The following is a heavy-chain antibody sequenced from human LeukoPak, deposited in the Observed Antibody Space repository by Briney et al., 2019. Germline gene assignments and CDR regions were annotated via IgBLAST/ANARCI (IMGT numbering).Heavy chain of an antibody. CDR3: ARRGLVAGIYDLVYGFDL. V-gene: IGHV1-69*01. J-gene: IGHJ3*01. D-gene: IGHD3/OR15-3a*01. Sequence: GASVKVSCKASGGTFSSYAISWVRQAPGQGLEWMGGIIPIFGTANYAQKFQGRVTITADESTSTAYMELSSLRSEDTAVYYCARRGLVAGIYDLVYGFDLWGQGTMVTVSS. CDR2: IIPIFGTA. CDR1: GGTFSSYA.